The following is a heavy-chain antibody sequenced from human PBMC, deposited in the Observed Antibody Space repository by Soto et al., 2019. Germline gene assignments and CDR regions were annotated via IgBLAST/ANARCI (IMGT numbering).Heavy chain of an antibody. D-gene: IGHD2-2*01. J-gene: IGHJ6*02. CDR2: IYHSGST. V-gene: IGHV4-4*02. CDR1: GGSISSSNW. CDR3: ASVVGGYYYGMDV. Sequence: QVQLQESGPGLVKPSGTLSLTCAVSGGSISSSNWWSWVRQPPGKGLEWIGEIYHSGSTNYNPSLKSRVTISVANSKDQCSLKLSSVTAADSTLYYCASVVGGYYYGMDVCGQGTTVTVSS.